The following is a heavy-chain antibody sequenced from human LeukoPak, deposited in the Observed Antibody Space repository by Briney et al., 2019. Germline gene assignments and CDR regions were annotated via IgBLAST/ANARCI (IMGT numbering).Heavy chain of an antibody. CDR1: RFTFSRYW. CDR2: INQDGSEK. V-gene: IGHV3-7*01. J-gene: IGHJ5*02. CDR3: ARAQYCSGGRCYSVAWFDP. Sequence: GGSLRLSCATSRFTFSRYWMTWARQVPGKGLEWVASINQDGSEKYVDSVKGRFTISRDNVKNSLYLHMDSLRVEDTAVYYCARAQYCSGGRCYSVAWFDPWGQGALVTVSS. D-gene: IGHD2-15*01.